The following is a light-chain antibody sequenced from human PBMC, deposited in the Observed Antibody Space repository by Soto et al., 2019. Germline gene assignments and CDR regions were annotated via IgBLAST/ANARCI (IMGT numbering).Light chain of an antibody. J-gene: IGLJ3*02. V-gene: IGLV1-40*01. CDR2: GNS. CDR3: QSYDSSLSGWV. Sequence: QAVVTQPPSVSGAPGQRVTISCTESSSNIGAGYDVHWYQQLPGTAPKLLIYGNSNRPSGVPDRFSGSKSGTSASLAITGLQAEDEADYYCQSYDSSLSGWVFGGGTTL. CDR1: SSNIGAGYD.